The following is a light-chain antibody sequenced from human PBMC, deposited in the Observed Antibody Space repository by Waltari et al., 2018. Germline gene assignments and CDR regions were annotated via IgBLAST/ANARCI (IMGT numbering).Light chain of an antibody. V-gene: IGKV3-20*01. CDR2: GAS. CDR1: QSVSRS. CDR3: QHYVRLPAT. J-gene: IGKJ1*01. Sequence: IVLTQSPGTLSLCPGARATLSCRTSQSVSRSLAWYQQKPRQAPKLLSYGASTRATGIPDRFTGSGSGTDFSLTISSLEPEDFAIYFCQHYVRLPATFGQGTKVEIK.